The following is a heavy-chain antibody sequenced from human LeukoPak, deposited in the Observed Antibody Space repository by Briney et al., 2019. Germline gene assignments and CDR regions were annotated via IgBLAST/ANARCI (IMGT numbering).Heavy chain of an antibody. CDR3: ATWGIAVALFDY. V-gene: IGHV3-30*03. D-gene: IGHD6-19*01. J-gene: IGHJ4*02. Sequence: PGGSLRLSCEASGFTFSSYGMHWVRQAPGKGLEWVAVISYDGSNKYYADSVKGRFTISRDNSKNTLYLQMNSLRAEDTAVYYCATWGIAVALFDYWGQGTLVTVSS. CDR2: ISYDGSNK. CDR1: GFTFSSYG.